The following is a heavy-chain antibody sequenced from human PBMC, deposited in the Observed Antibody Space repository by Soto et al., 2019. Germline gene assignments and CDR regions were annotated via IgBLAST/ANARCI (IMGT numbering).Heavy chain of an antibody. D-gene: IGHD6-13*01. CDR3: AKDRERDAWYEDY. Sequence: GSLRLSCVASGFSFSSYAMSWVRQAPGKGLEWVSVISGSDGSTYYADSVKGRFTISRDNSKNTLYLQMNSLRAEDTAVYYCAKDRERDAWYEDYWGQGTLVTVSS. CDR2: ISGSDGST. V-gene: IGHV3-23*01. CDR1: GFSFSSYA. J-gene: IGHJ4*02.